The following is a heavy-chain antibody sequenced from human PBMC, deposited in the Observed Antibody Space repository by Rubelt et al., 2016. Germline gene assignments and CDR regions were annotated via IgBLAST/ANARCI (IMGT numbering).Heavy chain of an antibody. CDR3: ARDSRVSGDS. D-gene: IGHD3-3*01. Sequence: QVQLVQSGAQVKKPGASVKVSCKASGYTFTDYYMHWVRQAPGQGLEWVGRIDPRSGGTNYTQKFQGRVTMTRDTSSSTSYMELCRLTSDDTAVYYCARDSRVSGDSWGHGTLVTVSS. CDR2: IDPRSGGT. V-gene: IGHV1-2*06. J-gene: IGHJ5*01. CDR1: GYTFTDYY.